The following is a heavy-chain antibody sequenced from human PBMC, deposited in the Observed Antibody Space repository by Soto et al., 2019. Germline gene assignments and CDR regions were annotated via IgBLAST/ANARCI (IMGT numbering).Heavy chain of an antibody. D-gene: IGHD3-10*01. CDR2: ISSGGGTI. J-gene: IGHJ4*02. Sequence: PGGSLRLSFAASGFTFSDYYMTWIRQAPGKGLEGVSYISSGGGTIHYADSVKGRFTISRDNAKTSLYLQMNSLRAEDTAVYYCARTPITSVSYHYDXWSQGTLVTVSX. CDR1: GFTFSDYY. V-gene: IGHV3-11*01. CDR3: ARTPITSVSYHYDX.